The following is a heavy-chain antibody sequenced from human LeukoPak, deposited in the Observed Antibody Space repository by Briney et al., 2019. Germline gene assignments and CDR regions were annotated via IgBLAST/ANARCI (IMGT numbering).Heavy chain of an antibody. J-gene: IGHJ3*02. Sequence: PGGSLRLSCAASGFTFSSYSMSWVRQAPGKGLGWVSYISSSSSTIYYADSVKGRFTISRDNAKNSLYLQMSSLRAEDTAVYYCATRVYVPYAFDIWGQGTMVTVSS. CDR3: ATRVYVPYAFDI. CDR1: GFTFSSYS. D-gene: IGHD3-16*01. CDR2: ISSSSSTI. V-gene: IGHV3-48*01.